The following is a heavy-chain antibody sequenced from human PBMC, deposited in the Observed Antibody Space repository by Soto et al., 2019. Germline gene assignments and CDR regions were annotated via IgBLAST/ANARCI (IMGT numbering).Heavy chain of an antibody. CDR1: GFTFQSYG. V-gene: IGHV3-30*03. J-gene: IGHJ4*02. CDR2: ISYDGSNE. Sequence: VQLGESGGGVVQTGRSLRLSCAASGFTFQSYGMHWVRQAPGKGLEWAAMISYDGSNEYYADSVRGRFTVSRDNSKNTLYLQRNNMRVDDTAVYYCARDGLDKDYWGQGTLVTVYS. D-gene: IGHD3-22*01. CDR3: ARDGLDKDY.